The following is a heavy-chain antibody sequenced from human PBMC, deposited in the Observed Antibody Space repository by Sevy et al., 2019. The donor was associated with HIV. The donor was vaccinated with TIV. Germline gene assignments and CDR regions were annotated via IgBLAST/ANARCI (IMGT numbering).Heavy chain of an antibody. CDR1: GFTFPIYS. V-gene: IGHV3-30*04. J-gene: IGHJ4*02. Sequence: GGFLRLSCVASGFTFPIYSVLWVRQAPGKGLEWLTLISYDGNYKYYADSVKGRFTISRDNSNNILYLQMSSLRVEDTALYFCARVAVEDCTNDCYHRFDHWGLGTLVTVSS. CDR2: ISYDGNYK. CDR3: ARVAVEDCTNDCYHRFDH. D-gene: IGHD2-8*01.